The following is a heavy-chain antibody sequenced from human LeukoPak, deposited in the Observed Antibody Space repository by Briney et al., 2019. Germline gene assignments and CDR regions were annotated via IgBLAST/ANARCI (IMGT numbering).Heavy chain of an antibody. V-gene: IGHV1-2*02. CDR2: INPNSGDT. CDR3: ARVADGYYFDY. CDR1: GYPFTGYY. D-gene: IGHD6-25*01. Sequence: ASVKVSCKASGYPFTGYYMHWVRQAPGQGLDWMGWINPNSGDTNYAQKFHGRATMTSDTSINTAYMELSRLTSDDTAVYHCARVADGYYFDYWGQGTLVTVSS. J-gene: IGHJ4*02.